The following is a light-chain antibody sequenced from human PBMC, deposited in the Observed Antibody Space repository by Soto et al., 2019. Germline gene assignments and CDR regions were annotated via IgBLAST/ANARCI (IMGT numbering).Light chain of an antibody. Sequence: EIVLTQSPATLSLSPGERVTLSCRASQSVATYVAWYQHKPGQAPRLLIYAASNRATGIPARFSGSGSGTDFTLTISSLEPEDFAVYYCHQRSTWPITFGPGTRLEIK. J-gene: IGKJ5*01. V-gene: IGKV3-11*01. CDR3: HQRSTWPIT. CDR2: AAS. CDR1: QSVATY.